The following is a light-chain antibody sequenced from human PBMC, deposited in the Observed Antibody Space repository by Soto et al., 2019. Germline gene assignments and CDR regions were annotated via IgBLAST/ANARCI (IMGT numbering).Light chain of an antibody. J-gene: IGLJ1*01. CDR1: TSNIGSYY. CDR3: GTWDSSLSAV. CDR2: DNN. Sequence: QSVLTQPPSVSAAPGQKVTISCSGSTSNIGSYYVSWYQHLPGTAPKLLIYDNNERPSEVPDRFSGYKSGTSATLGITGLPTGDEADYYCGTWDSSLSAVFGTGTKLTVL. V-gene: IGLV1-51*01.